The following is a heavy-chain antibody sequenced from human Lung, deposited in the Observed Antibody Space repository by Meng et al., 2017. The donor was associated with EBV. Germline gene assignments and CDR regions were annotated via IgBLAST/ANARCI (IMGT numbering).Heavy chain of an antibody. CDR1: GYTFSTSA. Sequence: VQLVQSGAEVGEPGASVKLSCKTSGYTFSTSAMHWVRQAPGQRLEWMGWINAGNGNTKYSQQFQGRVTMTRDISASTGYMELSSLRSEDTAVYYCARPWRGGEMDSWGQGTLVTVSS. V-gene: IGHV1-3*01. CDR3: ARPWRGGEMDS. CDR2: INAGNGNT. J-gene: IGHJ4*02. D-gene: IGHD2-21*01.